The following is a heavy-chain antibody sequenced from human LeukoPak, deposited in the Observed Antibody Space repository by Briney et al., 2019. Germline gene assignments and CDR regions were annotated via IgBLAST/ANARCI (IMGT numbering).Heavy chain of an antibody. V-gene: IGHV3-48*04. CDR3: ARESDYYGSGSYYNPSDY. J-gene: IGHJ4*02. CDR2: ISSSSSTI. CDR1: GFTFSSYS. Sequence: QPGGSLRLSCAASGFTFSSYSMNWVRQAPGKGLEWVSYISSSSSTIYYADSVKGRFTISRDNAKNSLYLQMNSLRAEDTAVYYCARESDYYGSGSYYNPSDYWGQGTLVTVSS. D-gene: IGHD3-10*01.